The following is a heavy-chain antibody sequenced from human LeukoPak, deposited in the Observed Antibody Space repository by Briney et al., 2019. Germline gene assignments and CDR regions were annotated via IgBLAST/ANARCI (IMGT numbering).Heavy chain of an antibody. D-gene: IGHD6-13*01. CDR1: GYTFTSYG. V-gene: IGHV1-18*01. J-gene: IGHJ6*03. CDR3: ARVVAAADSRYYYYYYMDV. CDR2: ISAYNGNT. Sequence: GASVKVSCKASGYTFTSYGISWVRQAPGQGLEWMGWISAYNGNTNYAQKLQGRVTMTTDTSTSTAYMELRSLRSDDTAVYYCARVVAAADSRYYYYYYMDVWGKGTTVTVSS.